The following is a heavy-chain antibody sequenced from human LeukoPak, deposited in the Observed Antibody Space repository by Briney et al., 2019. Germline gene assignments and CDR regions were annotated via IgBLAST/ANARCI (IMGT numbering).Heavy chain of an antibody. Sequence: GGSLRLSCAASGFTFSSYAMSWVRQAPGKGLEWVSCISGSGGSTYYADSVKGRFTISRDNSKNTLYLQMNSLRAEDTAVYYCARDLRDGYNYRYFDYWGQGTLVTVSS. CDR2: ISGSGGST. J-gene: IGHJ4*02. CDR3: ARDLRDGYNYRYFDY. D-gene: IGHD5-12*01. CDR1: GFTFSSYA. V-gene: IGHV3-23*01.